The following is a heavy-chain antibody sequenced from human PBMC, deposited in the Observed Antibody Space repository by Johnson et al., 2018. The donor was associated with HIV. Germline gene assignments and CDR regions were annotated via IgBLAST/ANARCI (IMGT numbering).Heavy chain of an antibody. CDR2: IKGDGSEK. V-gene: IGHV3-7*03. D-gene: IGHD1-26*01. Sequence: VESGGGLVQPGGSLRLSCAASGFTFRSYAMHWVRQAPGRGLEWVANIKGDGSEKYYVDSVKGRFTISRDNAKNSLYVQMNSLRAEDTAVYYCARGLRVGAIDAFDIWGQGTTVTVSS. CDR3: ARGLRVGAIDAFDI. CDR1: GFTFRSYA. J-gene: IGHJ3*02.